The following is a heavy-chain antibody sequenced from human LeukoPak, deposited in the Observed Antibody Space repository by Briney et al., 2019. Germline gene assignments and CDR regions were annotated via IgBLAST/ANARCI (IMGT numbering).Heavy chain of an antibody. CDR3: AKSPTVDAAFDI. CDR1: GFTFSSYA. J-gene: IGHJ3*02. CDR2: IGYTGDST. D-gene: IGHD4-23*01. V-gene: IGHV3-23*01. Sequence: GGSLRLSCAASGFTFSSYAMNWVRQAPGKGLEWVSGIGYTGDSTFYADSVKGRFTVSRDSSKNTLFLHMNSLRAEDTALYYCAKSPTVDAAFDIWGQGTMATVSS.